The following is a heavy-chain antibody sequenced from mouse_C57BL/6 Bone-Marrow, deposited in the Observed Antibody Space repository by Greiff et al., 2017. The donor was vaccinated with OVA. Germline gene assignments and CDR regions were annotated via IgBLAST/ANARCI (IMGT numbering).Heavy chain of an antibody. V-gene: IGHV1-81*01. CDR3: ARKGTTVVATNYYAMDY. CDR2: IYPRSGNT. CDR1: GYTFTSYG. Sequence: VKLVESGAELARPGASVKLSCKASGYTFTSYGISWVKQRTGQGLEWIGEIYPRSGNTYYNEKFKGKATLTADKSSSTAYMELRSLTSEDSAVYFCARKGTTVVATNYYAMDYWGQGTSVTVSS. D-gene: IGHD1-1*01. J-gene: IGHJ4*01.